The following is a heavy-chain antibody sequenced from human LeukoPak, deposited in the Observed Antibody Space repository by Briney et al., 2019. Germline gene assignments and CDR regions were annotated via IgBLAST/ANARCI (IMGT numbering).Heavy chain of an antibody. V-gene: IGHV5-51*01. CDR1: GYSFPTFW. CDR3: ARRLGPAAISAGGWFDP. D-gene: IGHD2-2*01. J-gene: IGHJ5*02. CDR2: IYPDDSNT. Sequence: GESLKISCKGSGYSFPTFWIGWVRQMPGKGLEWMGIIYPDDSNTRYSPSFQGQVTFSADKSINTAYLQWSSLKASDTAIYYCARRLGPAAISAGGWFDPWGQGTLVAVSS.